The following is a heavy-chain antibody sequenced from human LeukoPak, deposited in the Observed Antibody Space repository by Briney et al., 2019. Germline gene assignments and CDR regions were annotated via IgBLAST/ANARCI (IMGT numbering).Heavy chain of an antibody. CDR1: GYTFTMYY. Sequence: GASVKVSCKASGYTFTMYYIHWVRQAPGRGLEWMGMINPSDGATTYAQRFQGRVTVTRDMSTTTVHMDQRSLRSEDTAVYFCARGMSGYTEDPFDIWGQGTVVTVSS. CDR2: INPSDGAT. V-gene: IGHV1-46*01. CDR3: ARGMSGYTEDPFDI. J-gene: IGHJ3*02. D-gene: IGHD2-2*02.